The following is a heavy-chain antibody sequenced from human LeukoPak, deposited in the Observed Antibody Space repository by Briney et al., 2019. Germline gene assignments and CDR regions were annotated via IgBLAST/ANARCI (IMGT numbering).Heavy chain of an antibody. CDR2: INAGNGDT. CDR3: VRQNFGSVRWFDP. V-gene: IGHV1-3*01. CDR1: GYTFSAYA. J-gene: IGHJ5*02. Sequence: ASVKVSCKASGYTFSAYAMHWVRQAPGQRLEWMGWINAGNGDTKYSQKFQGRVTITRNTSASTAYMELSGLRSEDTAVYYCVRQNFGSVRWFDPWGQGTLVTVSS. D-gene: IGHD3-10*01.